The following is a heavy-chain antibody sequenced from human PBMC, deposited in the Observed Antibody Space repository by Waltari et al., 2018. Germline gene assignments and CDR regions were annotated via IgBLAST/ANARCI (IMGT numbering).Heavy chain of an antibody. V-gene: IGHV3-9*01. CDR3: AKATSSSWEPFDY. Sequence: EVQLVESGGGLVQPGRSLRLSCAASGFTFDDYAMPWVRQAPGKGLEWVSGISWNSGSIGYADSVKGRFTISRDNAKNSLYLQMNSLRAEDTALYYCAKATSSSWEPFDYWGQGTLVTVSS. CDR2: ISWNSGSI. D-gene: IGHD6-13*01. J-gene: IGHJ4*02. CDR1: GFTFDDYA.